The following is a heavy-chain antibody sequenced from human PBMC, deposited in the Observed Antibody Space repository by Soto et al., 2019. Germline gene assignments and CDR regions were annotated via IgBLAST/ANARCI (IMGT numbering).Heavy chain of an antibody. D-gene: IGHD6-19*01. V-gene: IGHV4-59*01. CDR1: GGSITSYY. J-gene: IGHJ5*02. CDR2: IYSSGST. CDR3: ARDLGGWYWFDP. Sequence: QVQLQESGPRLVKPSETLSLTCTVSGGSITSYYWNWIRQPPGKGLQWIGYIYSSGSTMYNPSLKSRVIMSVDTSKNAFSLKLNSGTAADTAVYYCARDLGGWYWFDPWGQGTLVTVSS.